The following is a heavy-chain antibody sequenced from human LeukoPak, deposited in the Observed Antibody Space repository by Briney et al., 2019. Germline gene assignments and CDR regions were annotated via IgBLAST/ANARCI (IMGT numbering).Heavy chain of an antibody. CDR2: IYYSGST. Sequence: SEALSLTCTVSGGSISSYYWSWIRQPPGKGLEWIGYIYYSGSTNYNPSLKSRVTISVDTSKSQFSLKLSSVTAADTAVYYRARETGHYDFWSGYYNWFDPWGQGTLVTVSS. D-gene: IGHD3-3*01. J-gene: IGHJ5*02. V-gene: IGHV4-59*01. CDR3: ARETGHYDFWSGYYNWFDP. CDR1: GGSISSYY.